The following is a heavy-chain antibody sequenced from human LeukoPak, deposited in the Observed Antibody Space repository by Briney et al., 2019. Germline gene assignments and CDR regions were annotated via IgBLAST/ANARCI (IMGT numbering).Heavy chain of an antibody. CDR1: GFTFSSYG. CDR2: ISSSSSTI. Sequence: GGSLRLSCAASGFTFSSYGMSWVRQAPGKGLEWVSYISSSSSTIYYADSVKGRFTISRDNAKNSLYLQMNSLRAEDTAVYYCARKAYGDYDPYYYYYMDVWGKGTTVTVSS. CDR3: ARKAYGDYDPYYYYYMDV. D-gene: IGHD4-17*01. J-gene: IGHJ6*03. V-gene: IGHV3-48*01.